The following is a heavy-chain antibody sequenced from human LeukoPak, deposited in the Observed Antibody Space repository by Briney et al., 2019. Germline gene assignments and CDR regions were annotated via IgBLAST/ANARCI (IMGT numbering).Heavy chain of an antibody. J-gene: IGHJ5*02. CDR1: GGSINSYY. Sequence: SETLSLTCTVSGGSINSYYWSWIRQPPGKGLEWIGDIYYSGSPDYSPSLKSRVTISVDTSKNQFSLKLSSVTAADTAVYYCASLVGATGADWFDPWGQGTLVTVSS. CDR3: ASLVGATGADWFDP. CDR2: IYYSGSP. D-gene: IGHD1-26*01. V-gene: IGHV4-59*08.